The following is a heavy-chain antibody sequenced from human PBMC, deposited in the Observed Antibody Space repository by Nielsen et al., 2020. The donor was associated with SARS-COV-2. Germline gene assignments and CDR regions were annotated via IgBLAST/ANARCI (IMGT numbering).Heavy chain of an antibody. V-gene: IGHV3-23*01. D-gene: IGHD4-17*01. CDR1: GFTFSSYA. CDR3: AKDYGGYYYYYYMDV. CDR2: ISGSGGST. Sequence: GESLKISCAASGFTFSSYAMSWVRQAPGKGLEWVSAISGSGGSTYYADSVKGRFTISRDNSKNTLYLQMNSLRAEDTAVYYCAKDYGGYYYYYYMDVWGKGTTATVSS. J-gene: IGHJ6*03.